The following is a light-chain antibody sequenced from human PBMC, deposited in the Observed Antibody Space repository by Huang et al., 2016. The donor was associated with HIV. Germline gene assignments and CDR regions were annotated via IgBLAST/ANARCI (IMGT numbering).Light chain of an antibody. J-gene: IGKJ1*01. V-gene: IGKV3-20*01. Sequence: EIVLTQSPGTLSLSPGDRVTLSCRASQKVRTYYVAWYQHKPGQAPRLLIYGTSNRATGSPERFSGSGSGTDFTLTISRLEPEDIAVYYCQQYGSSPTFGQGTKVEIK. CDR3: QQYGSSPT. CDR2: GTS. CDR1: QKVRTYY.